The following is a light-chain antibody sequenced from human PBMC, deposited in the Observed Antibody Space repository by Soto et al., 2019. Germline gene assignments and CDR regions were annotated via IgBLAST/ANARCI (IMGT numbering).Light chain of an antibody. Sequence: QSALTQPASVSGSPGQSITISCTGTSSDVGSYNLVSWYQQHPGKAPKLMIYEVSKRPSGVSNRFSGSKSGNTASLTISWLQAEDEADYYCCSYAGSSTFYYVFGTGSKVTVL. J-gene: IGLJ1*01. V-gene: IGLV2-23*02. CDR3: CSYAGSSTFYYV. CDR1: SSDVGSYNL. CDR2: EVS.